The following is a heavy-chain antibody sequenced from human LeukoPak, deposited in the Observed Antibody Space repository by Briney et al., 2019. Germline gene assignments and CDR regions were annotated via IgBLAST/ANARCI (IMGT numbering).Heavy chain of an antibody. Sequence: GGSLRLSCAASGFTFSGSAMHWVRQASGKGLEWVGRIRSKANSYATAYAASVKGRFTISRDDSKNTAYLQMNSLKTEDTAVYYCTRGYCSGGSCQYYFDYWGQGTLVTVSS. CDR1: GFTFSGSA. D-gene: IGHD2-15*01. CDR3: TRGYCSGGSCQYYFDY. J-gene: IGHJ4*02. V-gene: IGHV3-73*01. CDR2: IRSKANSYAT.